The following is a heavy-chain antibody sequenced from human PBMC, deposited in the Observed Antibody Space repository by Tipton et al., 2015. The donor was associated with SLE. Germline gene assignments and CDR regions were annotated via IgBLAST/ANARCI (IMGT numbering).Heavy chain of an antibody. J-gene: IGHJ5*01. CDR2: VHTSGST. D-gene: IGHD2-2*01. CDR1: GDSIGSGSYY. V-gene: IGHV4-61*02. CDR3: ARDRGYCGATSCYLDS. Sequence: TLSLTCTVSGDSIGSGSYYWIWIRQPAGKGLEWIGRVHTSGSTNYNPSLKSRVSISVDTSKSQFSLTLRSVTAADTAVYFCARDRGYCGATSCYLDSWGQGILVAVSS.